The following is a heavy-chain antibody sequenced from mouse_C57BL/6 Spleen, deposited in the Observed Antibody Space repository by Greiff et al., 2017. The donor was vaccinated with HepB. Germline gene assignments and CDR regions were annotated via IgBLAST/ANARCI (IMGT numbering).Heavy chain of an antibody. CDR1: GYTFTDYY. J-gene: IGHJ2*01. V-gene: IGHV1-26*01. Sequence: EVKLQQSGPELVKPGASVKISCKASGYTFTDYYMNWVKQSHGKSLEWIGDINPNNGGTSYNQKFKGKATLTVDKSSSTAYMELRSLTSEDSAVYYCARNYGYDWGQGTTLTVSS. D-gene: IGHD2-2*01. CDR3: ARNYGYD. CDR2: INPNNGGT.